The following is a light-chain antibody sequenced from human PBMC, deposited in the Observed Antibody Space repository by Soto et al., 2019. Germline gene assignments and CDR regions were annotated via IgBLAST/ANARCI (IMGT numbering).Light chain of an antibody. J-gene: IGKJ4*01. CDR3: QQYGSPPLI. CDR1: QSVNNNY. V-gene: IGKV3-20*01. Sequence: EIVLTQSPGTLSLSPGERATLSCRASQSVNNNYLAWYQQKPGQAPRLLIYGASRRATGIPDRFSGSGSGTDFTLTISRLEPEDFAVYSCQQYGSPPLIFGGGTKVEIK. CDR2: GAS.